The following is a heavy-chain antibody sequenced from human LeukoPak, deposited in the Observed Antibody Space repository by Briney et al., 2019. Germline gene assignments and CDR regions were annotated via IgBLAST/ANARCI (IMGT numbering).Heavy chain of an antibody. CDR2: IKQDGSEK. V-gene: IGHV3-7*01. D-gene: IGHD1-26*01. CDR1: GFTFSSYW. CDR3: ARVGWNSGSSRADY. J-gene: IGHJ4*02. Sequence: GGSLRLSCAASGFTFSSYWMNWVRQAPGKGLEWVANIKQDGSEKYYVDSVKGRFTISRDNAKNSVYLQMNSLRAEDTAVYYCARVGWNSGSSRADYWGQGTLVTVSS.